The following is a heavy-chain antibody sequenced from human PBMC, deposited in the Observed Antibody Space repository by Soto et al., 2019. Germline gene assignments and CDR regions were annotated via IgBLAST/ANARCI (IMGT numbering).Heavy chain of an antibody. Sequence: QVQLVEFGGGVVQPGRSLRLSCAASGFTFSSYGMHWVRQAPGKGLEWVAVISYDGSNKYYADSVKGRFTISRDNSKNTLYLQMNSLRAEDTAVYYCAKDGFYSYGYEKFDYWGQGTLVTVSS. D-gene: IGHD5-18*01. CDR1: GFTFSSYG. J-gene: IGHJ4*02. CDR2: ISYDGSNK. CDR3: AKDGFYSYGYEKFDY. V-gene: IGHV3-30*18.